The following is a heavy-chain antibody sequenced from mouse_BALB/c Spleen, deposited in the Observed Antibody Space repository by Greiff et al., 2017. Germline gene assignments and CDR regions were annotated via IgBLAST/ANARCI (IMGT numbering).Heavy chain of an antibody. D-gene: IGHD2-10*02. CDR3: ARRRYGNYEGYYYAMDY. Sequence: VQLKQSGPGLVKPSQSLSLTCTVTGYSITSDYAWNWIRQFPGNKLEWMGYISYSGSTSYNPSLKSRISITRDTSKNQFFLQLNSVTTEDTATYYCARRRYGNYEGYYYAMDYWGQGTSVTVSS. V-gene: IGHV3-2*02. J-gene: IGHJ4*01. CDR1: GYSITSDYA. CDR2: ISYSGST.